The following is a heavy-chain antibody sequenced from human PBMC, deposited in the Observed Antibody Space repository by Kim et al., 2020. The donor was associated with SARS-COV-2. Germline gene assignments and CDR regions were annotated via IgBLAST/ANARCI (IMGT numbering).Heavy chain of an antibody. CDR2: IKQDGSEK. D-gene: IGHD1-26*01. Sequence: GGSLRLSCAASGFTFSSYWMSWVRQAPGKGLEWVANIKQDGSEKYYVDSVKGRFTISRDNAKNSLYLQMNSLRAEDTAVYYCARDTNSGSYLGGYFDYWGQGTLVTVSS. CDR3: ARDTNSGSYLGGYFDY. J-gene: IGHJ4*02. CDR1: GFTFSSYW. V-gene: IGHV3-7*01.